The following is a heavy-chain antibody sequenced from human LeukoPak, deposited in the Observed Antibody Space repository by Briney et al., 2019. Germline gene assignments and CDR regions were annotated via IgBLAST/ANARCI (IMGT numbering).Heavy chain of an antibody. V-gene: IGHV6-1*01. Sequence: SQTLSLTCAISGDSVSSISATWNWIRQSPSRGLEWLGWTYYRSKWYNEYAVSVKSRITINPDTSKNQFSLQLNSVTPEDTAVYYCARYSAKRFDYWGQGTLVSVSS. J-gene: IGHJ4*02. CDR3: ARYSAKRFDY. CDR2: TYYRSKWYN. CDR1: GDSVSSISAT. D-gene: IGHD4-11*01.